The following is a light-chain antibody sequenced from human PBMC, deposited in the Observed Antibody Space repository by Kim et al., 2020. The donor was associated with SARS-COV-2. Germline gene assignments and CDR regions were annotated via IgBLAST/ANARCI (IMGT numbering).Light chain of an antibody. J-gene: IGKJ2*03. CDR2: KAS. CDR1: QGISSC. Sequence: CARVEDSVTITCRDGQGISSCLAWYQQKPGKAPKLLIYKASSLESGVPSRFSGSGAGTEFTLTISSLQPDDVATYYCQQYNSYPYSFGQGTKLEI. V-gene: IGKV1-5*03. CDR3: QQYNSYPYS.